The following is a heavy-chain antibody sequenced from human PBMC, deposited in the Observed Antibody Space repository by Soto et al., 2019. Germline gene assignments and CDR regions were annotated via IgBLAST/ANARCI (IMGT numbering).Heavy chain of an antibody. Sequence: QLQLQESGPGLVKPSETLSLTCTVSGGSISSSSYYWGWIRQPPGQGLEWIGSIYYSGTTYYNQSLKSRVTSSVATTKNHFPMKLSSVTAEATAVYYCASQEMGRVPIDYWGQGTLVTVSS. D-gene: IGHD3-10*01. CDR2: IYYSGTT. CDR3: ASQEMGRVPIDY. J-gene: IGHJ4*02. V-gene: IGHV4-39*02. CDR1: GGSISSSSYY.